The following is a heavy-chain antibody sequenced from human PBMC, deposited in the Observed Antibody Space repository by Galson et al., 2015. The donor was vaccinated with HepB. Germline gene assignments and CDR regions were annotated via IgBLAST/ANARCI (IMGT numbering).Heavy chain of an antibody. V-gene: IGHV3-30-3*01. CDR1: GFTFSSYA. D-gene: IGHD3-3*01. Sequence: SLRLSCAASGFTFSSYAMHWVRQAPGKGLEWVAVISYDGSNKYYADSVKGRFTISRDNSKNTLYLQMNSLRAEDTAVYYCARDPPGYYDFWSGHYYYYGMDVWGQGTTVTVSS. J-gene: IGHJ6*02. CDR2: ISYDGSNK. CDR3: ARDPPGYYDFWSGHYYYYGMDV.